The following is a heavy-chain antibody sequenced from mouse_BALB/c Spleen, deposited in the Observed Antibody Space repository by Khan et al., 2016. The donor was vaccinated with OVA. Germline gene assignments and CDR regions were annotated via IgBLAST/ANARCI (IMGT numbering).Heavy chain of an antibody. Sequence: EVQLQQSGPELAKPGASVKISCKTSGYTFTEYTMHWVKQSHGKSLEWIGGIIPNNGGTNYTQKFKGKATLTVDKSSSTAYMELRSLTSEDSAVYYCARGAYYRYDGYFDVWGAGTTVTVSS. CDR1: GYTFTEYT. CDR2: IIPNNGGT. D-gene: IGHD2-14*01. J-gene: IGHJ1*01. V-gene: IGHV1-18*01. CDR3: ARGAYYRYDGYFDV.